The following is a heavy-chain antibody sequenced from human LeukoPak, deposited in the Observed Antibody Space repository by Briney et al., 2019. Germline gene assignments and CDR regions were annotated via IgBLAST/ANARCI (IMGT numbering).Heavy chain of an antibody. J-gene: IGHJ2*01. CDR2: VYPDGNT. D-gene: IGHD4-17*01. CDR3: ARLLTTAIRWAWYFDL. V-gene: IGHV3-66*04. Sequence: GGSLRLSCVASGLTVSSNYMSGVRQVPGRGLEGVSVVYPDGNTYYADSAKGRFAISTDISKNTLFLQMDSLRAEDTAVYYCARLLTTAIRWAWYFDLWGRGTLVTVSS. CDR1: GLTVSSNY.